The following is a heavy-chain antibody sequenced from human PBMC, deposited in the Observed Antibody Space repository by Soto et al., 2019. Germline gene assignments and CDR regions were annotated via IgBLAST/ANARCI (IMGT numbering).Heavy chain of an antibody. J-gene: IGHJ3*01. D-gene: IGHD6-13*01. CDR2: RIGTGGGT. CDR3: AKCWEREAGNWYRIFDL. V-gene: IGHV3-23*01. CDR1: GFTFNSYA. Sequence: EVRLLESGGGLVQPGRSLRLSCAASGFTFNSYAMHWVRQAPGKGLEWVSRIGTGGGTYHADTVKGGFSISRDNSKNTLYLQMYRVRPGDTAVYYCAKCWEREAGNWYRIFDLWGQGTMVTVAS.